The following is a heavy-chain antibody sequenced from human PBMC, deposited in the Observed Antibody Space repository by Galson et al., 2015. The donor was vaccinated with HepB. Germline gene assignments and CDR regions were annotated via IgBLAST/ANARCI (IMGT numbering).Heavy chain of an antibody. J-gene: IGHJ4*02. Sequence: SVKVSCKASGYTFDRHAINWVRQAPGQGLEWMGWITTNTGDPMYAQGFTGRFVFSLDTSVSTAYLQISGLKAEDTAVHYCARCSARQTWELDYWGQGTLVTVSS. CDR3: ARCSARQTWELDY. V-gene: IGHV7-4-1*02. CDR1: GYTFDRHA. CDR2: ITTNTGDP. D-gene: IGHD3-10*01.